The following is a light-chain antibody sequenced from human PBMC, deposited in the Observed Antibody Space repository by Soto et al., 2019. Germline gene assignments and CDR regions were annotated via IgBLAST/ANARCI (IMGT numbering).Light chain of an antibody. V-gene: IGLV2-14*01. CDR2: DIN. CDR3: VSYTASSSYV. J-gene: IGLJ1*01. CDR1: SSDIGGYIF. Sequence: QSALTQPASVSGSPGQSITVSCTGTSSDIGGYIFVSWYQQHPGKAPKLMIYDINNRPSGVSNRFSGSKSGNTASLTISGLQAEDEADYYCVSYTASSSYVFGTGTNSPS.